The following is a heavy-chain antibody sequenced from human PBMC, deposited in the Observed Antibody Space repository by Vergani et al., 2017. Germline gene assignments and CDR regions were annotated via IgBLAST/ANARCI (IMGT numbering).Heavy chain of an antibody. CDR3: ARKGDDSSGYLFDY. CDR1: GYTFTGYY. D-gene: IGHD3-22*01. V-gene: IGHV1-2*02. Sequence: QVQLVQSGAEVKKPGASVKVSCKASGYTFTGYYMHWVRQAPGQGLEWMGWINPNNGGTNYAQKFQGRVTMTRDTSISTAYMELSSLRSDDTAVYYCARKGDDSSGYLFDYWVQGTLVTVSS. CDR2: INPNNGGT. J-gene: IGHJ4*02.